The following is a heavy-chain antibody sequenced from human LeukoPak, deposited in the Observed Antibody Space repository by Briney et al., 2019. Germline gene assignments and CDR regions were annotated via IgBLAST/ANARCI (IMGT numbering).Heavy chain of an antibody. Sequence: SETLSVTCTVSGGSINSHHWSWIRQPPGKGLEWIGYIYYRGSTTYNPSLKRRVTISVDTSKNQFSLKLSSVTAADTAVYYCARLDSSGYCYFDYWGQGTLVTVSS. CDR2: IYYRGST. V-gene: IGHV4-59*08. CDR3: ARLDSSGYCYFDY. CDR1: GGSINSHH. J-gene: IGHJ4*02. D-gene: IGHD3-22*01.